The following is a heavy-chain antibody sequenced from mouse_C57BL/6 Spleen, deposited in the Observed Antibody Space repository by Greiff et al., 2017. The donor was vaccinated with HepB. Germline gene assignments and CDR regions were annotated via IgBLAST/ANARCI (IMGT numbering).Heavy chain of an antibody. D-gene: IGHD2-2*01. CDR3: ARTGYDWYFDV. CDR2: ISSGSSTI. CDR1: GFTFSDYG. Sequence: EVMLVESGGGLVKPGGSLKLSCAASGFTFSDYGMHWVRQAPEKGLEWVAYISSGSSTIYYADTVKGRFTISRDNAKNTLFLQMTSLRSEDTAMYYCARTGYDWYFDVWGTGTTVTVSS. V-gene: IGHV5-17*01. J-gene: IGHJ1*03.